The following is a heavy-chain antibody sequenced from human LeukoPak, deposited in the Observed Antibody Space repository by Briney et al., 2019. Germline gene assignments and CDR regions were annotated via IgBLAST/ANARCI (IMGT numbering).Heavy chain of an antibody. J-gene: IGHJ3*02. Sequence: GGSLRLSCAASGFTFSSYGMSWVRQAPGKGLEWVSAISGSGGSTYYADSVKGRFTISRDNSKNTLYLQMNSLRAEDTAVHYCAKDSSGYYFSAFDIWGQGTMVTVSS. D-gene: IGHD3-22*01. CDR3: AKDSSGYYFSAFDI. CDR2: ISGSGGST. V-gene: IGHV3-23*01. CDR1: GFTFSSYG.